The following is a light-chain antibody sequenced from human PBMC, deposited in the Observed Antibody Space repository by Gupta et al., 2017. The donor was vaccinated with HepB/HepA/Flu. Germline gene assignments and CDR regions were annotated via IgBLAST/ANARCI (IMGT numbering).Light chain of an antibody. CDR2: DVS. CDR3: SSYTSSSTLPVL. CDR1: SSDVGGYHY. J-gene: IGLJ2*01. Sequence: SAQTQPASVSGSPGRSINITFTGTSSDVGGYHYVSWYQQHPGKAPKLMIYDVSNRPSGVSNRFSGSKSGNTASLTIAGLQAEDEADYYCSSYTSSSTLPVLFGGGTKLTVL. V-gene: IGLV2-14*03.